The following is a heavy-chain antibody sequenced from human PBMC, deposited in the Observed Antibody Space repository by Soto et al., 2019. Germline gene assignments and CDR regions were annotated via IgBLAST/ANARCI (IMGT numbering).Heavy chain of an antibody. V-gene: IGHV3-23*01. Sequence: GGSLRLSCAASGFTFSNYAMSWVRQAPGKGLEWVSGISGSGVSTYYADSVKGRFTISRDNSKNTLYLQMNSLRAEDTAIYYCAKDRTGIRDAFDIWGQGTVVTVSS. CDR1: GFTFSNYA. D-gene: IGHD3-10*01. CDR2: ISGSGVST. J-gene: IGHJ3*02. CDR3: AKDRTGIRDAFDI.